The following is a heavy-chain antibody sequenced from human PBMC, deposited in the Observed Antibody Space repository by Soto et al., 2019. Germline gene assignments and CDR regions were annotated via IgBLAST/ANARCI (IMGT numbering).Heavy chain of an antibody. CDR1: GFTFSSYA. CDR2: ISGSGGST. Sequence: EVQLLESGGGLVQPGGSLRLSCAASGFTFSSYAMSWVRQAPGKGLEWVSAISGSGGSTYYADSVKGRFTISRDNSKNALYLQMNSLRSEDTAVYYCASFLEYLYFDYWGQGTLVPVSS. D-gene: IGHD3-3*01. J-gene: IGHJ4*02. CDR3: ASFLEYLYFDY. V-gene: IGHV3-23*01.